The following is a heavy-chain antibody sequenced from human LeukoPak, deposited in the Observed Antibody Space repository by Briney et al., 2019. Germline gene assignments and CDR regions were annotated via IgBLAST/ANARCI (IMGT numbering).Heavy chain of an antibody. CDR1: GFSLSTSGVG. D-gene: IGHD2-2*01. CDR3: AHNGVYCSSTSCYDY. J-gene: IGHJ4*02. Sequence: SGPTLVNPTQTLTLTCTFSGFSLSTSGVGVGLIRQPPGKALEWLALIYWNDDKRYSPSLKSRLTITKDTSKNQVVLTMTNMDPVDTATYYCAHNGVYCSSTSCYDYWGQGTLVTVSS. CDR2: IYWNDDK. V-gene: IGHV2-5*01.